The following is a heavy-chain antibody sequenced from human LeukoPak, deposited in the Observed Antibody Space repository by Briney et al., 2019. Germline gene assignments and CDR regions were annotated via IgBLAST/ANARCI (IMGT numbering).Heavy chain of an antibody. J-gene: IGHJ2*01. D-gene: IGHD3-22*01. V-gene: IGHV3-53*01. CDR2: FYSGGGT. Sequence: GGSLRLSCAASGFTVSRSYMSWVRQAPGKGLEWVSVFYSGGGTSYADSVKGRFTISRDTSKNSVYLQMNSLRAEDTAVYYCARDHYDSRGWYWYFDAWGRGALATVSS. CDR3: ARDHYDSRGWYWYFDA. CDR1: GFTVSRSY.